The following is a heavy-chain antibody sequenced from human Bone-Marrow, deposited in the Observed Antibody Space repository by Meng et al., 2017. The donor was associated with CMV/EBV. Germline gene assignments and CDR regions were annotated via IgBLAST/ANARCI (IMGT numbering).Heavy chain of an antibody. D-gene: IGHD6-19*01. CDR1: GGSFSGYY. CDR2: INHSGST. V-gene: IGHV4-34*01. J-gene: IGHJ4*02. CDR3: ARGWSGWYSY. Sequence: SETLALTCAVYGGSFSGYYWSWIRQPPGKGLEWIGEINHSGSTNYNPSLKSRVTISVDTSKNQFSLKLSSVTAADTAVYYCARGWSGWYSYWGQGNRVTVSS.